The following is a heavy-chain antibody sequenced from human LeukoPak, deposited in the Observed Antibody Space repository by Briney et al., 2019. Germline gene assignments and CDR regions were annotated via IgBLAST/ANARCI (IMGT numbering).Heavy chain of an antibody. J-gene: IGHJ5*02. CDR1: GFTFDDYA. Sequence: GGSLRLSCAASGFTFDDYAMHWVRQAPGKGLEWVSGISWNSGSIGYVDSVKGRFTISRDNAKNSLYLQMNSLRTEDTALYYCARDSPRTGPWGQGILVTVSS. CDR3: ARDSPRTGP. V-gene: IGHV3-9*01. CDR2: ISWNSGSI. D-gene: IGHD1-1*01.